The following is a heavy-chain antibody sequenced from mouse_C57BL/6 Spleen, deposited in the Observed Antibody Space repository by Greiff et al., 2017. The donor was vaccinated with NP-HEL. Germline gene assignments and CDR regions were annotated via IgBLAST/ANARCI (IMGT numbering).Heavy chain of an antibody. CDR1: GYTFTSYW. Sequence: QVQLQQSGAELVMPGASVKLSCKASGYTFTSYWMHWVKQRPGQGLEWIGEIDPSDSYTNYNQKFKGKSTLTVDKSSSTAYMQLSSLTSEDSAVYYCARVAHGYYFDYWGQGTTLTVSS. CDR3: ARVAHGYYFDY. CDR2: IDPSDSYT. V-gene: IGHV1-69*01. J-gene: IGHJ2*01.